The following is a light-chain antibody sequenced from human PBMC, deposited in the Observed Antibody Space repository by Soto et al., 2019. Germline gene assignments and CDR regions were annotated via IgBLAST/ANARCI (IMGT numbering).Light chain of an antibody. V-gene: IGKV1-5*03. CDR1: QSSSSW. CDR2: KAS. J-gene: IGKJ1*01. CDR3: QHYGRSSPWT. Sequence: DIQMTQSPSTLSASVGDRVTITCRASQSSSSWLAWYQPKPGRAPTRLIYKASSLETGVPSRFSGSGSGTEFTLLISSLQPDYFGSYYCQHYGRSSPWTFGHRTKVEIK.